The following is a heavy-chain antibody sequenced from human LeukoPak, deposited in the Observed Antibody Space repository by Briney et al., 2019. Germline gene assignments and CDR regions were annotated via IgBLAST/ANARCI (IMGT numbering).Heavy chain of an antibody. CDR1: GYGFTSYW. J-gene: IGHJ4*02. CDR2: IYPGDSDT. V-gene: IGHV5-51*01. Sequence: GASLQISSKGSGYGFTSYWIGWVRRMPGKGLEWMGIIYPGDSDTRYSPSFQGQVTISADKSISTAYLQWSSLKASDTAMYYCARVVPAAMSDFDYWGQGTLVTVSS. D-gene: IGHD2-2*01. CDR3: ARVVPAAMSDFDY.